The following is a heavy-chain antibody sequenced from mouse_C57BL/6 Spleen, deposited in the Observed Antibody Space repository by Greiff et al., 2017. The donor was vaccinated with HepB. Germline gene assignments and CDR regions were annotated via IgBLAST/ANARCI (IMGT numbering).Heavy chain of an antibody. V-gene: IGHV7-3*01. CDR1: GFTFTDDY. Sequence: EVNVVESGGGLVQPGGSLSLSCAASGFTFTDDYMSWVRQPPGKALEWLGFIRNKANGYTTEYSASVKGRFTISRDNSQSILYLQMNALRAEDSATYYCARSSLGDYWGQGTSVTVSS. CDR2: IRNKANGYTT. J-gene: IGHJ4*01. CDR3: ARSSLGDY.